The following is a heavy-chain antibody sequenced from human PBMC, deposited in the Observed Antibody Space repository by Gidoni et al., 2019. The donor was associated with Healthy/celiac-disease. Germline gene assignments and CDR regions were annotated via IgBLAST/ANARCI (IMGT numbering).Heavy chain of an antibody. CDR2: ISGSGGST. V-gene: IGHV3-23*01. CDR1: GFTFSSYA. CDR3: AKDSWRYCSSTSCYPHPYFDY. D-gene: IGHD2-2*01. Sequence: EVQLLESGGGLVQPGGSLRLSCAASGFTFSSYAMSWVRQAPGKGLEWVSAISGSGGSTYYADSVKGRFTISRDNSKNTLYLQMNSLRAEDTAVYYCAKDSWRYCSSTSCYPHPYFDYWGQGTLVTVSS. J-gene: IGHJ4*02.